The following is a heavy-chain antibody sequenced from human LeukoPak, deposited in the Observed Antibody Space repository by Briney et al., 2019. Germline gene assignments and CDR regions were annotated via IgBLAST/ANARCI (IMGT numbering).Heavy chain of an antibody. CDR3: ARDDGDPAAGLFDY. J-gene: IGHJ4*02. D-gene: IGHD6-13*01. CDR1: GYTFTSYG. CDR2: ISAYNGNT. Sequence: ASVKVSCKASGYTFTSYGISWVRQAPGQGLEWMGWISAYNGNTNYAQKLQGRVTMTTDTSTSTAYMELRSLRSDDTALYYSARDDGDPAAGLFDYWGQGTLVTVSS. V-gene: IGHV1-18*01.